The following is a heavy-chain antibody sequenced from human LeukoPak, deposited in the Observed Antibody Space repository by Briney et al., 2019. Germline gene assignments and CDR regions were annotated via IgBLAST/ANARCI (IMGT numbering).Heavy chain of an antibody. CDR2: INPNSGGT. CDR1: GYTFTGYY. J-gene: IGHJ4*02. V-gene: IGHV1-2*02. D-gene: IGHD4-17*01. CDR3: ARANTVTTAFDY. Sequence: ASVKVSCKASGYTFTGYYMHWVRQAPGQGLEWMGWINPNSGGTNYAQKFQGRVTMTRATSISTAYMELSRLRSDDTAVYYCARANTVTTAFDYWGQGTLVTVSS.